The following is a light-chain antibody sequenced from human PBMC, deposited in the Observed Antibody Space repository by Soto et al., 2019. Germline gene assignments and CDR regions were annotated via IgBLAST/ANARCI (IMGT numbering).Light chain of an antibody. CDR2: DAS. V-gene: IGKV1-5*01. CDR3: QQYNSYSPV. Sequence: DIRMTQSPSTLSASVGDRVTITCRASQSISSWLAWYQQKPGKAPKLLIYDASSLESGVPSRFSGSGSGTEFTLTISSLQPDDFATYYCQQYNSYSPVFGGGTKADIK. J-gene: IGKJ4*01. CDR1: QSISSW.